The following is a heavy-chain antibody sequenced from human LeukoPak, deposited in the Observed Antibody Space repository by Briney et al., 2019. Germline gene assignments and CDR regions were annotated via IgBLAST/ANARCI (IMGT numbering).Heavy chain of an antibody. Sequence: GGSLRLSCAASGFTFSNYAMSWVRQAPGKGLEWVSGISGSGGSGTYYADSVKGRFTISRDNSKNTLYLQMNSLRAEDTAVYYCIWFGELLDYWGQGTLVTVSS. D-gene: IGHD3-10*01. V-gene: IGHV3-23*01. CDR2: ISGSGGSGT. J-gene: IGHJ4*02. CDR3: IWFGELLDY. CDR1: GFTFSNYA.